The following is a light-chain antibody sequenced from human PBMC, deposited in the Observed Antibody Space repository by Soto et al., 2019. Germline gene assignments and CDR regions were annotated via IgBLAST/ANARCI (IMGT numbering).Light chain of an antibody. CDR2: AAS. V-gene: IGKV3-11*01. J-gene: IGKJ5*01. CDR3: QQRGSWPRIT. Sequence: EIVLTQSPASLSLYPGERATLSCRASQSVDSHLVWYQQKPGQAPRLLIFAASNRAPGIPARFSGSGSGTDFTLTISSLEPDDFAVYYCQQRGSWPRITFGQGTRLEIK. CDR1: QSVDSH.